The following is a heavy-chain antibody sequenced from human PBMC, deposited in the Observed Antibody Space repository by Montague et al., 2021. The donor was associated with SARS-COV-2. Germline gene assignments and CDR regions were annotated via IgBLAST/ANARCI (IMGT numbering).Heavy chain of an antibody. CDR1: GGSFSGYY. Sequence: SETLSLTCAVYGGSFSGYYWSWIRQPPGKGLEWNGEINHSGSTNYNPSLKSRVTISVDTSKNQFSLELSSVTAADTAVYYCARALPVTTFFYSYYGMDVWGQGTTVTVSS. V-gene: IGHV4-34*01. CDR3: ARALPVTTFFYSYYGMDV. D-gene: IGHD4-17*01. J-gene: IGHJ6*02. CDR2: INHSGST.